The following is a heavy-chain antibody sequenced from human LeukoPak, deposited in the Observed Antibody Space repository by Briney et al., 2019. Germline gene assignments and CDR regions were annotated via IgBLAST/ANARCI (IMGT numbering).Heavy chain of an antibody. Sequence: PGRSLRLSCAASGSTFSSYGMHWVRQAPGKGLEWVAVIWYDGSNKYYADSVKGRFTISRDNSKNTLYLQMNSLRAEDTAVYYCARDRGYYDSSGGDYWGQGTLVTVSS. J-gene: IGHJ4*02. D-gene: IGHD3-22*01. V-gene: IGHV3-33*01. CDR1: GSTFSSYG. CDR3: ARDRGYYDSSGGDY. CDR2: IWYDGSNK.